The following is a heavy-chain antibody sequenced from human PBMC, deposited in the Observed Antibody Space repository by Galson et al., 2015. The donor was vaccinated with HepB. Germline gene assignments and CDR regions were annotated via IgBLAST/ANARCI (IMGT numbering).Heavy chain of an antibody. J-gene: IGHJ3*02. D-gene: IGHD3-10*01. CDR2: ISSSRSYT. V-gene: IGHV3-11*06. CDR3: AREGVLGFGELLGAFDI. Sequence: SLRLSCAVSGFTFSDYPMSWIRQAPGKGLEWVSYISSSRSYTIYADSVEGRFTISRDNAKNSLYLQMNGLRAEDTAVYYCAREGVLGFGELLGAFDIWGQGTMVTVSS. CDR1: GFTFSDYP.